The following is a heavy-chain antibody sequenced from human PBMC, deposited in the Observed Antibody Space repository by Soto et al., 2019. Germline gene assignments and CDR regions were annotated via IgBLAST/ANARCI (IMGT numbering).Heavy chain of an antibody. CDR3: FIVVVVAATNWFDP. V-gene: IGHV3-23*01. CDR2: ISGSGGST. Sequence: EVQLLESGGGLVQPGGSLRLSCAASGFTFSSYAMSWVRQAPGKGLEWVSAISGSGGSTYYADSVKGRFTISRDNSKNKLYLQMNSLRAEDTAVYYCFIVVVVAATNWFDPWGQGTLVTVSS. CDR1: GFTFSSYA. J-gene: IGHJ5*02. D-gene: IGHD2-15*01.